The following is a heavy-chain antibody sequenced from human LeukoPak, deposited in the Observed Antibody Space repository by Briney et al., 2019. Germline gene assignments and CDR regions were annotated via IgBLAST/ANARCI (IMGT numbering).Heavy chain of an antibody. Sequence: GGSLRLSCAASGFTFNTYWMHWVRQAPGKGGLWGSRIRSDGSSTSYAESVRGRFTISRDNAKNTLYLQMKSLRAEDTAVYYCAGVLGVRDLAYFDYWGHGTLVTVSS. CDR3: AGVLGVRDLAYFDY. CDR2: IRSDGSST. J-gene: IGHJ4*01. CDR1: GFTFNTYW. D-gene: IGHD3-10*01. V-gene: IGHV3-74*01.